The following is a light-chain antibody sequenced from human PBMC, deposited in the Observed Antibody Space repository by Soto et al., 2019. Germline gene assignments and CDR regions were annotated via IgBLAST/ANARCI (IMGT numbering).Light chain of an antibody. CDR2: DDS. Sequence: SYELTQPPSLLVAPGQTATITCGGDDIRTRSVHWYQQKPGQAPVLVVYDDSDSVIPERFSGSNSGNTATLTIGRAEAGDEADYYCQVWDFVTDHAVFGGGTQLTVL. CDR1: DIRTRS. J-gene: IGLJ2*01. CDR3: QVWDFVTDHAV. V-gene: IGLV3-21*02.